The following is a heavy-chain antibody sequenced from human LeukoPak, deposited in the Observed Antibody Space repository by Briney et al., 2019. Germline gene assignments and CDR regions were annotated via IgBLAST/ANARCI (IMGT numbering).Heavy chain of an antibody. Sequence: GSLRLSFTASGFTFNTYAMHWVRQTPGMGLGWVAVISYDGINIYYLDSVKGRFTISRDNSNNTLYLQITSLRPGDTAVYYCVRVPARASSAFYYFHYWGQGTLVTVSS. CDR3: VRVPARASSAFYYFHY. CDR1: GFTFNTYA. V-gene: IGHV3-30-3*01. D-gene: IGHD3-22*01. CDR2: ISYDGINI. J-gene: IGHJ4*02.